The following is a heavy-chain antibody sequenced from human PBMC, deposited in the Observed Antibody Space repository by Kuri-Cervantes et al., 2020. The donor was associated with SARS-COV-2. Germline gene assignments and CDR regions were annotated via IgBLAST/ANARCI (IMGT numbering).Heavy chain of an antibody. CDR2: IYSGGST. J-gene: IGHJ4*02. CDR3: ARVISGYCTNGVCPYYFDY. Sequence: GGSLRLSCAASGFTVSSNYMSWVRQAPEKGLEWVSVIYSGGSTYYADSVKGRFTISRDNSKNTLYLQMNSLRAEDSAVYYCARVISGYCTNGVCPYYFDYWGQGTLVTVSS. V-gene: IGHV3-53*01. D-gene: IGHD2-8*01. CDR1: GFTVSSNY.